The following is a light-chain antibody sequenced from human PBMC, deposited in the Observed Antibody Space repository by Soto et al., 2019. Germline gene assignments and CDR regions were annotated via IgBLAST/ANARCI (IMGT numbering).Light chain of an antibody. CDR3: SSYADSNSYV. J-gene: IGLJ1*01. V-gene: IGLV2-8*01. Sequence: QSALTQPPSASGSPGQSVTISCTGTSSDVGGYNYVYWYQQHPGKAPKLMIYEVTKRPSGVPDRFSGSKSGNTASLPVSGLQAEDEADYYCSSYADSNSYVFGTGTKLTVL. CDR1: SSDVGGYNY. CDR2: EVT.